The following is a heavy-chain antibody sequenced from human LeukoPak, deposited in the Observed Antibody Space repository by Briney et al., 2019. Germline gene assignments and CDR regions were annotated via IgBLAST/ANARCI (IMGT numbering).Heavy chain of an antibody. CDR1: GVSLSTIF. CDR3: ARSRGGFGDYGSWFDP. CDR2: MHDSGTS. J-gene: IGHJ5*02. D-gene: IGHD4-17*01. Sequence: PSETLSLTGTVSGVSLSTIFWDWLRQPPGKGLEGIGYMHDSGTSNYNPSLKSRVSIALDTSKNQFSLKLNSVTAADTAVYYCARSRGGFGDYGSWFDPWGQGTLVTVSS. V-gene: IGHV4-59*01.